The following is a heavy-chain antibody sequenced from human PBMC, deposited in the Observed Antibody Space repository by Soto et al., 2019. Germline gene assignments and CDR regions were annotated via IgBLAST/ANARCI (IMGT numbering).Heavy chain of an antibody. D-gene: IGHD3-10*01. CDR1: GGTFSSYA. CDR3: ASMGAVPGRNIYYYYGMDV. V-gene: IGHV1-69*13. Sequence: ASVKVSCKASGGTFSSYAISWVRQAPGQGLEWMGGIIPIFGTANYAQKFQGRVTITADESTSTAYMELSSLRSEDTAVYYCASMGAVPGRNIYYYYGMDVWGQGTTVTVSS. J-gene: IGHJ6*02. CDR2: IIPIFGTA.